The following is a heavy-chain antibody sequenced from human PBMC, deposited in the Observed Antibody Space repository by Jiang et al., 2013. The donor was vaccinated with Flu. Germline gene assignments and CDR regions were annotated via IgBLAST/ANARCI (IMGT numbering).Heavy chain of an antibody. V-gene: IGHV4-34*01. J-gene: IGHJ4*02. CDR3: ARVLSRFGPQRDY. CDR1: GGSFSGYY. D-gene: IGHD3-10*01. Sequence: SLTCAVYGGSFSGYYWSWIRQPPGKGLEWIGEINHSGSTNYNPSLKSRVTISVDTSKNQFSLKLSSVTAADTAVYYCARVLSRFGPQRDYWGQGTLVTVSS. CDR2: INHSGST.